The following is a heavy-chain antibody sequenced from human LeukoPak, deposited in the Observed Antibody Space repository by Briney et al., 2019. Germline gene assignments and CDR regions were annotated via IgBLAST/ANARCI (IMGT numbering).Heavy chain of an antibody. CDR1: GYTFTSYA. D-gene: IGHD3-3*01. V-gene: IGHV1-3*01. Sequence: GASVKVSCTASGYTFTSYAMHWVRQAPGQRLEWMGWINAGNGNTKYSQKFQGRVTITRDTSASTAYMELSSLRSEDTAVYYCARAKAIFGVVMAQYYYGMDVWGQGTTVTVSS. J-gene: IGHJ6*02. CDR2: INAGNGNT. CDR3: ARAKAIFGVVMAQYYYGMDV.